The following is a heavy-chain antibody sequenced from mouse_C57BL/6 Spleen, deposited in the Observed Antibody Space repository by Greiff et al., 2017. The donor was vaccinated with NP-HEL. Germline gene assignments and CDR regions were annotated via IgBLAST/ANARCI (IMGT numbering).Heavy chain of an antibody. CDR1: GYTFTDYN. V-gene: IGHV1-18*01. J-gene: IGHJ3*01. D-gene: IGHD2-1*01. Sequence: EVKLMESGPELVKPGASVKIPCKASGYTFTDYNMDWVKQSHGKSLEWIGDINPNNGGTIYNQKFKGKATLTVDKSSSTAYMELRSLTSEDTAVYYCARDYGKRKAWFAYWGQGTLVTVSA. CDR2: INPNNGGT. CDR3: ARDYGKRKAWFAY.